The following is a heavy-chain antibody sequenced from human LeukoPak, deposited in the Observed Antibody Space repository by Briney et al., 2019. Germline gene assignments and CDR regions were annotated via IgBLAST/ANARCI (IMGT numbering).Heavy chain of an antibody. CDR2: IKQDGSVK. D-gene: IGHD4-17*01. Sequence: GGSLRLSCAASGFTFSNYWMSWVRQAPGKGLEWVANIKQDGSVKYYVDSVKGRFTISRDNAKNSLYLQMNSLRAEDTAVYYCAGSYGDFNWFDPWGQGTLVTVSS. J-gene: IGHJ5*02. CDR3: AGSYGDFNWFDP. CDR1: GFTFSNYW. V-gene: IGHV3-7*03.